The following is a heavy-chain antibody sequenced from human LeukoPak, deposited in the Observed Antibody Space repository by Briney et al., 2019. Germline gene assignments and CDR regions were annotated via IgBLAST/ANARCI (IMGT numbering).Heavy chain of an antibody. V-gene: IGHV5-51*01. CDR1: GYTFTSYW. Sequence: GESLTISCKGSGYTFTSYWIGWVRQMPGKGLESMGIIYPSDSDTRYSPSFQGQVTISADKSINTAYLQWGSLKAADTAMYFCARLGAGYGGKVWDYWGQGTPVTVSS. D-gene: IGHD4-23*01. J-gene: IGHJ4*02. CDR2: IYPSDSDT. CDR3: ARLGAGYGGKVWDY.